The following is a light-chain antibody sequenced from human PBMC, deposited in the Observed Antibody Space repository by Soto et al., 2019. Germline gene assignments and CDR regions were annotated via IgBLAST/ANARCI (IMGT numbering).Light chain of an antibody. CDR3: QQYNNWPRT. J-gene: IGKJ1*01. CDR2: GAS. Sequence: EIVVTHSPGTMSLSPGERATLSCRASQSVSSNLAWYQQKPGQAPRLLIYGASTRATGIPARFSGSGSGTEFTLTISSLQSEDFAVYYCQQYNNWPRTFGQGTKVDI. CDR1: QSVSSN. V-gene: IGKV3-15*01.